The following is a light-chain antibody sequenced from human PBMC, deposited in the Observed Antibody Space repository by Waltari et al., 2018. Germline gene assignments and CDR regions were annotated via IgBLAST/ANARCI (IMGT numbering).Light chain of an antibody. CDR1: QPVRTTY. CDR2: GAS. Sequence: EIVLTQSPGPLSLSPGARATLSFRASQPVRTTYLAWYQQKPGHAPTPRIYGASSRTTGFLVSFGGSGCGTAFSLTISSLETEDFAVYDCQKYDISPLTFGGGTKVAIK. J-gene: IGKJ4*02. CDR3: QKYDISPLT. V-gene: IGKV3-20*01.